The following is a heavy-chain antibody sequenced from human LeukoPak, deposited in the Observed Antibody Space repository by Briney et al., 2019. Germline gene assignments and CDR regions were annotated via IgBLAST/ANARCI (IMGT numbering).Heavy chain of an antibody. CDR1: GGSFSGYY. V-gene: IGHV4-34*01. Sequence: SETLSLTCAVYGGSFSGYYWSWIRQPPGKGLEWIGEINHSGSTNYNPSLKSRVTISVDTSKNQFSLRLNSVTAADTAVYYCASQTGTTSNAFDIWGQGTMVTVSS. CDR3: ASQTGTTSNAFDI. CDR2: INHSGST. J-gene: IGHJ3*02. D-gene: IGHD1-7*01.